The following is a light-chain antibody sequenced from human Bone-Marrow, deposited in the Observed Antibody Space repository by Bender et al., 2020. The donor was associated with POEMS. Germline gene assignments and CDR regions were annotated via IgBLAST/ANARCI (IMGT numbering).Light chain of an antibody. Sequence: QSVVTQPPSLSEAPRQRVTISCSGSSSNIGNHGVNWYQKLPGEAPKLLIYYDDLLTPGVSDRFSASKSGTSVCLAISELQSEDEAVYYWSAWEDSQRGWIFGGRNKLSVL. CDR2: YDD. CDR1: SSNIGNHG. CDR3: SAWEDSQRGWI. V-gene: IGLV1-36*01. J-gene: IGLJ2*01.